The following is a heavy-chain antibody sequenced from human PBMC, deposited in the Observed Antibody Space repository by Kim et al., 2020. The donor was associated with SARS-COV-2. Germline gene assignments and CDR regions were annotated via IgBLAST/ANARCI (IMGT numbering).Heavy chain of an antibody. J-gene: IGHJ4*02. D-gene: IGHD3-22*01. Sequence: PSLKRRVTISVDTSKNQFSLMLSSVTAADTAVYYCARHGATSGYYAYFDYWGQGTLVTVSS. CDR3: ARHGATSGYYAYFDY. V-gene: IGHV4-39*01.